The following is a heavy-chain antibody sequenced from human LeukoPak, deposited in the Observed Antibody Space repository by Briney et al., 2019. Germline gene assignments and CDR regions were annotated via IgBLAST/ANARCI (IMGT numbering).Heavy chain of an antibody. CDR3: VRSSASSGPNCFDP. CDR1: GFTFSIYA. D-gene: IGHD3-10*01. V-gene: IGHV3-64D*09. CDR2: ISSDRDSK. J-gene: IGHJ5*02. Sequence: PGGSLRLSCSASGFTFSIYAMHWVRQAPGKGLEYISAISSDRDSKYNAESVKSRFTISRDNSKNTLYLQMCSLRTEDTAVYYCVRSSASSGPNCFDPWGQGTLVTVSS.